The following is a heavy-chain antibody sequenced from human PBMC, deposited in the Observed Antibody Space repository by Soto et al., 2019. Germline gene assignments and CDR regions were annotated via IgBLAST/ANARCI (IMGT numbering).Heavy chain of an antibody. J-gene: IGHJ4*02. CDR2: VYYRGRS. D-gene: IGHD2-8*01. CDR3: VSQVTSVLTQAYFHY. V-gene: IGHV4-39*01. Sequence: LEIGSWTGTVCGGSVRNSNYYWGWIRQSAGEGVEWIGSVYYRGRSSSKSSVKSRVTIAVDTSTNQFSLNLNSVTASDTAVYYCVSQVTSVLTQAYFHYLCPGALGT. CDR1: GGSVRNSNYY.